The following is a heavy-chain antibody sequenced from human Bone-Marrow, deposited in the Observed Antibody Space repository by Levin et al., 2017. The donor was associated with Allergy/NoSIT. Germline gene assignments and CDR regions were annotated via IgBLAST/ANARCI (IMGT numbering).Heavy chain of an antibody. V-gene: IGHV4-39*01. J-gene: IGHJ5*02. Sequence: SQTLSLTCTVSGGSISSSSYYWGWIRQPPGKGLEWIGSIYYSGSTYYNPSLKSRVTISVDTSKNQFSLKLSSVTAADTAVYYCARRASDYDILTGYYPLFDPWGQGTLVTVSS. CDR3: ARRASDYDILTGYYPLFDP. CDR1: GGSISSSSYY. D-gene: IGHD3-9*01. CDR2: IYYSGST.